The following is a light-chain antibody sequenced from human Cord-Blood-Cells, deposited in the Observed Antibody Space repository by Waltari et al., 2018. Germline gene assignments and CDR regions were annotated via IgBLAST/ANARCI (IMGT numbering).Light chain of an antibody. CDR3: CSYAGSSTWV. CDR2: EGS. CDR1: SSAVGSYNL. J-gene: IGLJ3*02. Sequence: QSALTQPAPVPGSPGQSIPLSCTGTSSAVGSYNLVPWYQQHPGKAPKRMIYEGSKRPSGVSNRFSGSKSGNTASLTISGLQAEDEADYYCCSYAGSSTWVFGGGTKLTVL. V-gene: IGLV2-23*01.